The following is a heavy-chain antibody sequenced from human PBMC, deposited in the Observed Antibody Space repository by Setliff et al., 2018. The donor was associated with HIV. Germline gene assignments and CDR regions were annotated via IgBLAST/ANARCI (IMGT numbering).Heavy chain of an antibody. J-gene: IGHJ4*01. V-gene: IGHV4-39*01. CDR2: IHQSGTA. Sequence: PSETLSLTCGVSGVSVNNDDDYWGWIRQPPGKGLEWIAIIHQSGTAHKRPSLKSRVTISINTSENLFSLKLSGVTAADTAIYYCARQVGEGKWYLDSWGHGTLVTVSS. D-gene: IGHD1-26*01. CDR1: GVSVNNDDDY. CDR3: ARQVGEGKWYLDS.